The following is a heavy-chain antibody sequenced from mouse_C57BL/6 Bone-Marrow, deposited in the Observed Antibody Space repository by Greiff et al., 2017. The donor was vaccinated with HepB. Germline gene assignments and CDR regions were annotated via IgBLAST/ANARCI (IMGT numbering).Heavy chain of an antibody. Sequence: QVQLQQPGAELVKPGASVKMSCKASGYTFTSYWITWVKQRPGQGLEWIGDIYPGSGSTNYNEKFKSKATLTVDTSSSTAYMQLSSLTSEDFAVYYCATYYDYPYYAMDYWGQGTSVTVSS. CDR1: GYTFTSYW. D-gene: IGHD2-4*01. V-gene: IGHV1-55*01. CDR2: IYPGSGST. CDR3: ATYYDYPYYAMDY. J-gene: IGHJ4*01.